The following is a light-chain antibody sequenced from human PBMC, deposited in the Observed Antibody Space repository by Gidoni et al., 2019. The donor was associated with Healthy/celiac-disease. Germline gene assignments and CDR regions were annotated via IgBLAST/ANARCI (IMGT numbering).Light chain of an antibody. V-gene: IGKV1-39*01. CDR1: QSISSY. Sequence: DIQMTQSPSSLSASVGDRVTITCRASQSISSYLHWYQQKPGKAPKLLIYAASSLQSGVPSSFSGSLSGTDFTLTISSLQPEDFATYYCQQSYSTPRTCGQGTKVEIK. CDR3: QQSYSTPRT. J-gene: IGKJ1*01. CDR2: AAS.